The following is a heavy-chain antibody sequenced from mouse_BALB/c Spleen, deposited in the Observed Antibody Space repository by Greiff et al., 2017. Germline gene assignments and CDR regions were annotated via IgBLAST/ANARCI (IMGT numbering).Heavy chain of an antibody. CDR1: GYTFSSYW. Sequence: QVQLKQSGAELMKPGASVKISCKATGYTFSSYWIEWVKQRPGHGLEWIGEILPGSGSTNYNEKFKGKATFTADTSSNTAYMQLSSLTSEDSAVYYCARRVRHYYYAMDYWGQGTSVTVSS. J-gene: IGHJ4*01. V-gene: IGHV1-9*01. CDR2: ILPGSGST. CDR3: ARRVRHYYYAMDY. D-gene: IGHD1-2*01.